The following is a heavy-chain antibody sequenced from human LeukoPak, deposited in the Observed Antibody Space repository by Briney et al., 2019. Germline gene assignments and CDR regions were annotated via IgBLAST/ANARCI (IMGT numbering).Heavy chain of an antibody. CDR2: INHSGGT. V-gene: IGHV4-34*01. CDR3: ARGQGYCGSTSCHNWFDP. D-gene: IGHD2-2*01. Sequence: SETLSLTCAVYGGSFSGYYWSWIRQPPGKGLEWIGEINHSGGTNYNPSLKSRVTISVDTSKNQFSLKLSSVTAADTAVYYCARGQGYCGSTSCHNWFDPWGQGTLVTVSS. J-gene: IGHJ5*02. CDR1: GGSFSGYY.